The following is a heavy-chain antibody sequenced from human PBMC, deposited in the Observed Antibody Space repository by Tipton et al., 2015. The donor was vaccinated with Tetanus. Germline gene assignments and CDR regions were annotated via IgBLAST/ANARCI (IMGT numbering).Heavy chain of an antibody. V-gene: IGHV4-4*07. CDR2: IYSGGST. CDR1: GGSTHDYY. J-gene: IGHJ4*02. D-gene: IGHD3-3*01. CDR3: ARIHDFWSGYFDF. Sequence: GLVKPSETLSLTCTVSGGSTHDYYWSWIRQSAGKGLEWIGRIYSGGSTNYNPSLKSRVTMSMDTSKNRFSLKLNSVTVADTAVYYCARIHDFWSGYFDFWGQGTLVSVSS.